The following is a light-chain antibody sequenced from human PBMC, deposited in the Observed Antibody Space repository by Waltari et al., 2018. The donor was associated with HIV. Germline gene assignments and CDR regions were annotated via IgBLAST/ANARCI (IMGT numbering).Light chain of an antibody. CDR3: QQYSAYPLT. CDR1: QDITGF. V-gene: IGKV1-16*02. CDR2: GTS. J-gene: IGKJ4*01. Sequence: DVQMTQSPSSLSVSIGDRVILTWRASQDITGFLAWFQHRPGTAPKSLIYGTSTLQSGVPSSKFSGSGSGTEFILTITNLQPEDTGTYYCQQYSAYPLTFGGGTKVEI.